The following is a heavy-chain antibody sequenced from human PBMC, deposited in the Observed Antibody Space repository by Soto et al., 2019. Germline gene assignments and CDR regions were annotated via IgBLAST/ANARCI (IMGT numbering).Heavy chain of an antibody. Sequence: EVQVVESGGSLIEVVGSLQLSCAASGFSFDAYAIHWVRQVPGQGLEWVSGVSGNGASLGYADSVKGRFTISRDSARNTVYLPMTSLRPEDTALYYCAKDMGHYGGNSLDSWGQGDLVTVS. CDR1: GFSFDAYA. D-gene: IGHD4-17*01. CDR3: AKDMGHYGGNSLDS. CDR2: VSGNGASL. J-gene: IGHJ4*02. V-gene: IGHV3-9*01.